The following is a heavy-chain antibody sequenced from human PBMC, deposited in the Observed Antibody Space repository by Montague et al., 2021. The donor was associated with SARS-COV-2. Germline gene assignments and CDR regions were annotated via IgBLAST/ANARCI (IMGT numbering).Heavy chain of an antibody. D-gene: IGHD2-2*01. Sequence: SLRLSCAASGFTFSSYAMHWVRQAPGKGLERVAVISYDGSNKYYADSVKGRFTISRDNSKNTLYLQMNSLRAEDTAVYYCARQGDQLLLEYWFDPWGQGTLVTVSS. J-gene: IGHJ5*02. CDR2: ISYDGSNK. CDR1: GFTFSSYA. V-gene: IGHV3-30-3*01. CDR3: ARQGDQLLLEYWFDP.